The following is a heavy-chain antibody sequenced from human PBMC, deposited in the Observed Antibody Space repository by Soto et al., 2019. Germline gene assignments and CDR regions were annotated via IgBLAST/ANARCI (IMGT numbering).Heavy chain of an antibody. CDR3: ARGRSAFFDY. Sequence: QVQLQQWGAGLLKPSETLSLTCAVYGGSFSDYYWIWIRQPPGKGLEWIGEIHHSGSTDYNPSLKSLVTISVDTSKKQCSLKLSSVTAADTAVYYCARGRSAFFDYWGQGILVTVSA. V-gene: IGHV4-34*01. J-gene: IGHJ4*02. CDR1: GGSFSDYY. CDR2: IHHSGST.